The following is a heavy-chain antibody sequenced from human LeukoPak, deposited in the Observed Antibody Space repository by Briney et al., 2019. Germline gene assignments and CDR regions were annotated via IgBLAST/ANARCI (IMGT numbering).Heavy chain of an antibody. CDR3: ARHASYDSFDH. D-gene: IGHD1-26*01. CDR2: IYSSGSA. J-gene: IGHJ4*02. V-gene: IGHV4-39*01. CDR1: GVSISWSSYY. Sequence: PSETLSLTCSVSGVSISWSSYYWAWIRQPPGKELEWIGSIYSSGSAYYNPSLKSRLTISIDTSNNQFSLKVSSVTAAGTAVYYCARHASYDSFDHWGQGALITVSS.